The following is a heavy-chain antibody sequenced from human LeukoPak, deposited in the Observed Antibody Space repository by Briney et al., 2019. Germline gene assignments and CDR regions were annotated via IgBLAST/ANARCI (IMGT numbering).Heavy chain of an antibody. V-gene: IGHV4-39*01. Sequence: PETLSLTCTVSGGSISSSSYYWGWIRQPPGKGLEWIGSIYYSGSTYYNPSLKSRVTISVDTSKNQFSLKLSSVTAADTAVYYCARVPPTYYDIVTGRFDPWGQGTLVTVSS. CDR2: IYYSGST. D-gene: IGHD3-9*01. CDR1: GGSISSSSYY. CDR3: ARVPPTYYDIVTGRFDP. J-gene: IGHJ5*02.